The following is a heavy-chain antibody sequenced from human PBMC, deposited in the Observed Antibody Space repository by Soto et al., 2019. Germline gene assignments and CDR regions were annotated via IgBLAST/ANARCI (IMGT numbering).Heavy chain of an antibody. CDR2: VSSSSNYI. Sequence: EVQLVESGGGLVKPGGSLRLSCAASGFTFSSYSVIWVRQAPGKGLEWVSSVSSSSNYIYYADSVKGRFTISRDKAKKSMDLQMNSLRAEDTAVYYCARRGGWSFAALKAPLDYLGQGTLVTVSS. CDR1: GFTFSSYS. D-gene: IGHD6-6*01. CDR3: ARRGGWSFAALKAPLDY. J-gene: IGHJ4*02. V-gene: IGHV3-21*01.